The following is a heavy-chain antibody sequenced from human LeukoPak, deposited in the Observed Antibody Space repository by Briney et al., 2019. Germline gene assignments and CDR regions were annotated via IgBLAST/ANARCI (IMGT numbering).Heavy chain of an antibody. CDR1: GFTFSSYS. CDR3: ARDFRYYYDSSGSSDAFDI. Sequence: GGSLRLSCAASGFTFSSYSMNWVRQAPGKGLEWVSSISSSSSYIHYADSVKGRFTISRDNAKNSLYLQMNSLRAEDTAVYYCARDFRYYYDSSGSSDAFDIWGQGTMVTVSS. D-gene: IGHD3-22*01. V-gene: IGHV3-21*01. CDR2: ISSSSSYI. J-gene: IGHJ3*02.